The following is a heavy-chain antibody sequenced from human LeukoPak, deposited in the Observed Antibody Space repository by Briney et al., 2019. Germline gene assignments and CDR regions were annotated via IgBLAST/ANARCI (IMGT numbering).Heavy chain of an antibody. Sequence: TSETLSLTCTVSGGSINSYYWSWIRQPPGKGLEWIGYIYYSGSTNYNPSLKSRVTISVDTSKNQFSLKLSSVTAADTAVYYCARQEGFYDAFDIWGQGTMVTVSS. V-gene: IGHV4-59*08. CDR1: GGSINSYY. J-gene: IGHJ3*02. CDR3: ARQEGFYDAFDI. CDR2: IYYSGST.